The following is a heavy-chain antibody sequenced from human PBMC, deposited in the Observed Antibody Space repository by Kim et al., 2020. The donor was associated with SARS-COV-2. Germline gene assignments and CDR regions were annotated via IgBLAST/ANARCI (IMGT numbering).Heavy chain of an antibody. V-gene: IGHV3-74*01. D-gene: IGHD2-15*01. CDR3: ARMFVVGTPRRDV. Sequence: GGSLRLSCVASGFSVSAHWMHWVRQAPGKGPVWVSHISREGDSINYADSVKGRFTISRDTDQNTVSLQMNFLRVEDTAVYYCARMFVVGTPRRDVWGQGTMVIVS. J-gene: IGHJ6*02. CDR1: GFSVSAHW. CDR2: ISREGDSI.